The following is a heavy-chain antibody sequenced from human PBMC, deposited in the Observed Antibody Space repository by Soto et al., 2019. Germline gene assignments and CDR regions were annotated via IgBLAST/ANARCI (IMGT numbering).Heavy chain of an antibody. Sequence: QVQLVESGGGVIQPGRSLRLSCAASGFYLSSSGMHWVRQAPGKGLEWVAVIYYDESDKVYSDSVRGRLTVSKDDSKNTLYLQMTSLRAEDKAMYFCERARDGYNHGLNSWGQGTLVTVSS. CDR3: ERARDGYNHGLNS. D-gene: IGHD5-12*01. V-gene: IGHV3-33*01. CDR1: GFYLSSSG. J-gene: IGHJ4*02. CDR2: IYYDESDK.